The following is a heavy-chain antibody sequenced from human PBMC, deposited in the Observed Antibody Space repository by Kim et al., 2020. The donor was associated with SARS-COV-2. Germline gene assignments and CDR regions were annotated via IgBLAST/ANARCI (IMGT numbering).Heavy chain of an antibody. CDR1: GFTFSTHV. V-gene: IGHV3-30*03. CDR2: ASPDGNSK. J-gene: IGHJ4*02. D-gene: IGHD3-10*02. Sequence: GGSLRLSCAASGFTFSTHVMHWVRQAPGKGLEWVAVASPDGNSKFYSDSVKGRFSVSRDNSKNTSHLQMNNLGPEDTALYYCAGEAYVTTSGPPIDYWGQGTLVIVSS. CDR3: AGEAYVTTSGPPIDY.